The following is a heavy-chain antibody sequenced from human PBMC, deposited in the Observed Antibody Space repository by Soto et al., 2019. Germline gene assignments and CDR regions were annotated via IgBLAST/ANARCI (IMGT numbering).Heavy chain of an antibody. D-gene: IGHD4-17*01. CDR1: GFTFSSYG. CDR3: AKDPTSGIDYGGNPRGGAFDI. CDR2: ISYDGSNK. J-gene: IGHJ3*02. Sequence: GGSLRLSCAASGFTFSSYGMHWVRQAPGKGLEWVAVISYDGSNKYYADSVKGRFTISRDNSKNTLYLQMNSLRAEDTAVYYCAKDPTSGIDYGGNPRGGAFDIWGQGTMVTVSS. V-gene: IGHV3-30*18.